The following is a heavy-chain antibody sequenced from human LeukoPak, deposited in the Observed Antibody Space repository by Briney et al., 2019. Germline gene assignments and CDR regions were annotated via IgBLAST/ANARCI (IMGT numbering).Heavy chain of an antibody. CDR2: INHSGST. D-gene: IGHD4-17*01. V-gene: IGHV4-34*01. CDR3: ARSRRGYGDYASWFDP. J-gene: IGHJ5*02. Sequence: PSETLSLTCAVYGGSFSGYYWSWIRQPPGKGLEWIGEINHSGSTNYNPSLKSRVTISVDTSKNQFSLKLSSVTAADTAVYYCARSRRGYGDYASWFDPWGQGTLVTVSS. CDR1: GGSFSGYY.